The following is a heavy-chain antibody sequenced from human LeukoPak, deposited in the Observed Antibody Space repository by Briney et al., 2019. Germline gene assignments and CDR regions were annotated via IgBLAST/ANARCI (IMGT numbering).Heavy chain of an antibody. Sequence: GGSLRLSCAASGFTFSSYGMSWVRQAPGKGLEWVSAISGSGGSTYYADSVKGRFTVSRDNPKNTLYLQMNSPRADDTAVYYCARSYSSYVPSDLWGQGTLVTVSS. CDR1: GFTFSSYG. CDR2: ISGSGGST. CDR3: ARSYSSYVPSDL. J-gene: IGHJ4*02. V-gene: IGHV3-23*01. D-gene: IGHD6-19*01.